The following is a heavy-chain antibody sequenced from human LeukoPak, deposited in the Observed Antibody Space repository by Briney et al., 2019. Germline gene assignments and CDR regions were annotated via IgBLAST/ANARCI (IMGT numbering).Heavy chain of an antibody. D-gene: IGHD3-10*01. CDR2: ISSSSSTI. CDR1: GFTFSSYS. CDR3: ARVWYYGSGSLAFDY. Sequence: GGSLRLSCAASGFTFSSYSMNWVRQAPGKGLEWVSYISSSSSTIYYADSVKGRFTISRDNAKNSLYLQMNSLRAEDTAVYYCARVWYYGSGSLAFDYWGQGTLVTVSS. V-gene: IGHV3-48*04. J-gene: IGHJ4*02.